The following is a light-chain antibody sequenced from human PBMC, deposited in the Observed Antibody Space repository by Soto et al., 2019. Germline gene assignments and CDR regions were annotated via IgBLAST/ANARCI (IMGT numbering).Light chain of an antibody. CDR2: GVS. J-gene: IGKJ5*01. V-gene: IGKV3-15*01. CDR3: QQYEKWPPSIT. CDR1: QPVNNN. Sequence: MTQSPSSLSASPGDRATLSCRASQPVNNNLAWYQQKPGQAPRLLIYGVSTRATGISARFSGGGSVTEFTLTISSLQSEDFALYYCQQYEKWPPSITFGQGTRLEIK.